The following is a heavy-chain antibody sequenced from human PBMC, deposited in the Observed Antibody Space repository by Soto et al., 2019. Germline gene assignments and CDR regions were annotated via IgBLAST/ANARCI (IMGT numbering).Heavy chain of an antibody. V-gene: IGHV3-9*01. CDR3: AKAPAAAGTPGYFQH. CDR2: ISWNSGSI. D-gene: IGHD6-13*01. J-gene: IGHJ1*01. CDR1: GFTFDDYA. Sequence: EVQLVESGGGLVQPGRSLRLSCAASGFTFDDYAMHWVRQAPGKGLEWVSGISWNSGSIGYADSVKGRFTISRDNAKNSLYLQMNSLRAEDTALDYCAKAPAAAGTPGYFQHWGQGTLVTVSS.